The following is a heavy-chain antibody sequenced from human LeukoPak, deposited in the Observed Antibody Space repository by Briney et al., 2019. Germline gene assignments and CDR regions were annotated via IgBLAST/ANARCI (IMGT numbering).Heavy chain of an antibody. CDR2: ISSSSSYI. V-gene: IGHV3-21*01. CDR3: ARVQDSSGYLDY. Sequence: PGGSLRLSCAASGFTFSSYAMSWVRQAPGKGLEWVSSISSSSSYIYYADSVKGRFTISRDNAKNSLYLQMNSLRAEDTAVYYCARVQDSSGYLDYWGQGTLVTVSS. CDR1: GFTFSSYA. D-gene: IGHD3-22*01. J-gene: IGHJ4*02.